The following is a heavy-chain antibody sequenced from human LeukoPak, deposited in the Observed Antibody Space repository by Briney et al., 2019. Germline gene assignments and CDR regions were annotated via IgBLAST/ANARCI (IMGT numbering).Heavy chain of an antibody. CDR1: GFTVSSNY. V-gene: IGHV3-53*01. CDR2: IYSGGST. J-gene: IGHJ4*02. D-gene: IGHD3-22*01. Sequence: GGSLRLSCAASGFTVSSNYMSWVRQAPGKGLEWVSVIYSGGSTYYADSVKGRFTISRDNSKNTLYLQMNSLRAEDTAVYYCARDGGYYYDSSAIYWGRGTLVTVSS. CDR3: ARDGGYYYDSSAIY.